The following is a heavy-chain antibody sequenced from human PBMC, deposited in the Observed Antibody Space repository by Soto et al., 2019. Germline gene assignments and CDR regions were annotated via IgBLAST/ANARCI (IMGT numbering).Heavy chain of an antibody. Sequence: ASVKVSCKVSGCTLTELSMHWVRQAPGKGLEWMGGFDPEDGETIYAQKFQGRVTMTEDTSTDTAYMELSSLRSEDTAVYYCATVREVRAYYYDSSGYYGRVPAFDIWGQGTMVTV. CDR3: ATVREVRAYYYDSSGYYGRVPAFDI. D-gene: IGHD3-22*01. CDR2: FDPEDGET. J-gene: IGHJ3*02. V-gene: IGHV1-24*01. CDR1: GCTLTELS.